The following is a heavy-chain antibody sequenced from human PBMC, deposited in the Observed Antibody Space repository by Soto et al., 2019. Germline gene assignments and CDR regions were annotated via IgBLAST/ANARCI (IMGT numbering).Heavy chain of an antibody. CDR1: GGSISSSSYY. J-gene: IGHJ3*02. CDR2: IYYSGST. CDR3: ARHRYWGSGWYFVAFDI. D-gene: IGHD6-19*01. Sequence: QLQLQESGPGLVKPSETLSLTCTVSGGSISSSSYYWGWIRQPPGKGLEWIGSIYYSGSTYYNPSLKSRVTISVDTSKNQFSLKLSSVTAADTAVYYCARHRYWGSGWYFVAFDIWGQGTMVTVSS. V-gene: IGHV4-39*01.